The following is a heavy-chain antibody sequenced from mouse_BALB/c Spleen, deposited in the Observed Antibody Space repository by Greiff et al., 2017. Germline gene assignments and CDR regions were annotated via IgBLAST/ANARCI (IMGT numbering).Heavy chain of an antibody. D-gene: IGHD1-1*01. CDR1: GFTFSSFG. CDR3: ARWGFYYGSNNAMDY. CDR2: ISSGSSTI. J-gene: IGHJ4*01. V-gene: IGHV5-17*02. Sequence: EVKLVESGGGLVQPGGSRKLSCAASGFTFSSFGMHWVRQAPEKGLEWVAYISSGSSTIYYADTVKGRFTISRDNPKNTLFLQMTSLRSEDTAMYYCARWGFYYGSNNAMDYWGQGTSVTVSS.